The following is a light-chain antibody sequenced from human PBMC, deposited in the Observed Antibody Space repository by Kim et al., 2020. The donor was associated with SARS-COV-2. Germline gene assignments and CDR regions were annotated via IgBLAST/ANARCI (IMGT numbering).Light chain of an antibody. V-gene: IGKV3-15*01. Sequence: VVMTQSPATLSVSPGERVTLSCKASQSVGRSLAWYQQKSGQPPRLLIYGASTRATGVPAWFSGSGSGTDFTLTISSLQSEDFAVYYCQQYDKWPPYTFGQGTKLEI. CDR1: QSVGRS. CDR3: QQYDKWPPYT. J-gene: IGKJ2*01. CDR2: GAS.